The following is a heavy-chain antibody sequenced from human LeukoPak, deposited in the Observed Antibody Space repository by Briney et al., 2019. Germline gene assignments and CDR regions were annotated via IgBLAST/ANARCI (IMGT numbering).Heavy chain of an antibody. CDR3: ARESVDAPFDY. J-gene: IGHJ4*02. Sequence: ASVKVSRKASGYTFSSYYVSWVRQAPGQGLEWMGIINPNGGSTSYAQKFQGRVTLTRDTSTSTVYMELSSLRSEDTAVYYCARESVDAPFDYWGQGTLVTVSS. CDR1: GYTFSSYY. CDR2: INPNGGST. V-gene: IGHV1-46*01. D-gene: IGHD5-12*01.